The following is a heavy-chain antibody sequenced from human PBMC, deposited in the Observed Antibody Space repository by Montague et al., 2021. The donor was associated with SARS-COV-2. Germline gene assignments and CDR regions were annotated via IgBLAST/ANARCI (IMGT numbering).Heavy chain of an antibody. Sequence: SETLSLTCSVSGEPISGFFWNWIRQPAGKGLEWIGRIYASGGTDYNPSLESRVTMSVDTSKNQFSLKVNSVTAADTAMYYCARGVVAAPLVVDYWGRGTLVTVSS. CDR1: GEPISGFF. J-gene: IGHJ4*02. CDR3: ARGVVAAPLVVDY. CDR2: IYASGGT. D-gene: IGHD2-15*01. V-gene: IGHV4-4*07.